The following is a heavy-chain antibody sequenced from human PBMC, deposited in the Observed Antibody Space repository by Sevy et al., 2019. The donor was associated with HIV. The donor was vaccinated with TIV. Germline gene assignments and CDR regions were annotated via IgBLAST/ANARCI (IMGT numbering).Heavy chain of an antibody. V-gene: IGHV3-11*06. CDR2: ISSSSSYT. CDR1: GFTFSDYY. CDR3: ARIGYSYAPGWFDP. Sequence: GGSLRLSCAASGFTFSDYYMSWIRQAPGKGLEWVSYISSSSSYTNYADSVKGRFTISRDNAKNSLYLQMNSLRAEDTAVYYYARIGYSYAPGWFDPWGQGTLVTVSS. D-gene: IGHD5-18*01. J-gene: IGHJ5*02.